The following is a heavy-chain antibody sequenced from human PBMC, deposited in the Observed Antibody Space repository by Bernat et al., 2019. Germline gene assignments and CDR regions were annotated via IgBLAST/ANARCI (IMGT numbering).Heavy chain of an antibody. CDR3: VRLDWVTPAY. D-gene: IGHD2-21*02. J-gene: IGHJ4*02. CDR1: GFTLSVYW. V-gene: IGHV3-7*03. CDR2: INQDGSEK. Sequence: EVQLVESGGGLVQPGGSLRLSCAASGFTLSVYWINWVRQAPGKGLEWVASINQDGSEKYYGDSVKGRFAISKDNTRNPADLQMKGLRAEDTAVYFCVRLDWVTPAYWGQGALVTVPS.